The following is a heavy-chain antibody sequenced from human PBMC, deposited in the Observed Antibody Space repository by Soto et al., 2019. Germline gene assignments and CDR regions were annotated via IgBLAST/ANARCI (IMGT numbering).Heavy chain of an antibody. CDR1: GGSFSGYY. V-gene: IGHV4-34*01. CDR3: ARLVGTYYYDSSGYYVSWFDP. D-gene: IGHD3-22*01. CDR2: INHSGST. J-gene: IGHJ5*02. Sequence: SETLSLTCAVYGGSFSGYYWTWIRQPPGTGLEWIGEINHSGSTNYNPSLKSRVTISVDTSKNQFSLKLSSVTAADTAVYYCARLVGTYYYDSSGYYVSWFDPWGQGTLVTVSS.